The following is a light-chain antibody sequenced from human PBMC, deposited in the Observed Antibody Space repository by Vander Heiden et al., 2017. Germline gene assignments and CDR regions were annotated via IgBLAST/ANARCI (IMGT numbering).Light chain of an antibody. CDR1: PSHLGSNL. Sequence: QSVLTHPPSASRAPGQRVIISCSGSPSHLGSNLVNWYQQCPGTAPKPLIYSNKQRPSGVPDRFSGSKSDTSASLVISGLQSEDEADYYCSAWDDSLIGLVFGAGTKLTVL. CDR3: SAWDDSLIGLV. CDR2: SNK. V-gene: IGLV1-44*01. J-gene: IGLJ3*02.